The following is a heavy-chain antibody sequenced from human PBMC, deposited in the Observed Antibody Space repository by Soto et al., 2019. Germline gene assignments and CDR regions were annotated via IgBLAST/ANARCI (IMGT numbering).Heavy chain of an antibody. CDR3: AKDSRYCSSTSCPDPFDY. CDR2: ISGSGGST. D-gene: IGHD2-2*01. Sequence: LRLSCAASGFTFSSYAMSWVRQAPGKGLEWVSAISGSGGSTYYADSVKGRFTISRDNSKNTLYLQMNSLRAEDTAVYYCAKDSRYCSSTSCPDPFDYWGQGTLVTVSS. J-gene: IGHJ4*02. CDR1: GFTFSSYA. V-gene: IGHV3-23*01.